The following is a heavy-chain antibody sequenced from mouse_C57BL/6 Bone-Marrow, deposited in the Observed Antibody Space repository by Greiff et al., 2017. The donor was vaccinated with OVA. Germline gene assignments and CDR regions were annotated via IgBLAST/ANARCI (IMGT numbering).Heavy chain of an antibody. CDR1: GYTFTSYW. CDR2: IDPSDSYT. D-gene: IGHD4-1*01. CDR3: ARSAGTFDY. Sequence: VKLQQPGAELVMPGASVKLSCKASGYTFTSYWMHWVKQRPGQGLEWIGEIDPSDSYTNYNQKFKGKSTLTVDKSSSTAYMQLSSLTSEDSAVYYCARSAGTFDYWGQGTTLTVSS. V-gene: IGHV1-69*01. J-gene: IGHJ2*01.